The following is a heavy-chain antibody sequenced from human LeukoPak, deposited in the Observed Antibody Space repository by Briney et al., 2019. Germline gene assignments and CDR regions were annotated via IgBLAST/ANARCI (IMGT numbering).Heavy chain of an antibody. CDR3: ARDRLGATIVYYYYGMDV. CDR2: IIPILGIA. V-gene: IGHV1-69*04. D-gene: IGHD1-26*01. CDR1: GGTFSSYA. J-gene: IGHJ6*02. Sequence: SVKVSCKASGGTFSSYAISWVRQAPGQGLEWMGRIIPILGIANYAQKFQGRVTTTADKSTSTAYMELSSLRSEDTAVYYCARDRLGATIVYYYYGMDVWGQGTTVTVPS.